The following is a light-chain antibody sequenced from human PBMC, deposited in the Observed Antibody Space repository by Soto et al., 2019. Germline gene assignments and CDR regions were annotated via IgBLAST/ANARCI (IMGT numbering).Light chain of an antibody. J-gene: IGLJ1*01. CDR1: SSDVGSYNL. Sequence: QSVLTQPASVSGAAGQSSTISCTGTSSDVGSYNLVSWYQQHPGKAPKLMIYEVSKRPSGVSNRFSGSKSGNTASLTISGLQAEDEADYYCCSYAGSSTLVFGTGTKVTVL. CDR3: CSYAGSSTLV. V-gene: IGLV2-23*02. CDR2: EVS.